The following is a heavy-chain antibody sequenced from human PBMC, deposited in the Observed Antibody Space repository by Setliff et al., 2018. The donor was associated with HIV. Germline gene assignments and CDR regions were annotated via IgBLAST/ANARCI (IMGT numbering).Heavy chain of an antibody. Sequence: SETLSLTCTVSGGSISSSSYYWGWIRQPPGKGLEWVGSLYFSGRAYYNPSLKSRVTVSVDASKNQFSLKLSSVTAADTAVYYCARVQPGEWVDYWGQGTLVT. J-gene: IGHJ4*02. CDR3: ARVQPGEWVDY. V-gene: IGHV4-39*07. CDR2: LYFSGRA. D-gene: IGHD2-2*01. CDR1: GGSISSSSYY.